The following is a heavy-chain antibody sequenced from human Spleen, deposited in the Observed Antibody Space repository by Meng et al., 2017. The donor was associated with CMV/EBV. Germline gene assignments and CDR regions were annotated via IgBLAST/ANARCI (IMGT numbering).Heavy chain of an antibody. CDR2: IWNDGSNK. D-gene: IGHD3-3*02. CDR3: AKESATNIFPWGPDYYYYALDV. V-gene: IGHV3-33*06. CDR1: YG. J-gene: IGHJ6*02. Sequence: YGMQWGRQAPGKGLEWVAVIWNDGSNKYYVDSVKGRFTISRDNSKNTLYLQMNSLRAEDTAVYFCAKESATNIFPWGPDYYYYALDVWGHGTTVTVSS.